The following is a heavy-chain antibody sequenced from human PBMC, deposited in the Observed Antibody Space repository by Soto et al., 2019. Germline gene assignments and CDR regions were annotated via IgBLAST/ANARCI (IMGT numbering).Heavy chain of an antibody. CDR3: AREGPAPYYYYGMDV. CDR2: ISAYNGNT. Sequence: QVQLVQSGGEVKKPGASVKVSCKTSGYSFTTYGISWVRQAPGQGLEWMGWISAYNGNTNYAQKLQDRVTMITDTSTSTAYMELRSLRSDDTAVYYCAREGPAPYYYYGMDVWGQGSTVTVSS. J-gene: IGHJ6*02. V-gene: IGHV1-18*01. CDR1: GYSFTTYG.